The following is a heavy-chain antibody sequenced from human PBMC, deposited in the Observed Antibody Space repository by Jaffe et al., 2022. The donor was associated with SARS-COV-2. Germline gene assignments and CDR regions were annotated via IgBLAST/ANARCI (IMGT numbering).Heavy chain of an antibody. V-gene: IGHV3-33*01. CDR3: ARDGRYCSGGSCYYPDY. D-gene: IGHD2-15*01. Sequence: QVQLVESGGGVVQPGRSLRLSCAASGFTFSSYGMHWVRQAPGKGLEWVAVIWYDGSNKYYADSVKGRFTISRDNSKNTLYLQMNSLRAEDTAVYYCARDGRYCSGGSCYYPDYWGQGTLVTVSS. J-gene: IGHJ4*02. CDR1: GFTFSSYG. CDR2: IWYDGSNK.